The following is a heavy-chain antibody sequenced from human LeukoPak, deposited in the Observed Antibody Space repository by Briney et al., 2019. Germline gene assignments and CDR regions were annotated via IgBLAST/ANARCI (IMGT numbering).Heavy chain of an antibody. Sequence: SETLSLTCTVSGGCISSYYWSWIRQPPGKGLEWIGYIYYSGSTNYNPSLKSRVTISVDTSKNQFSLKLSSVTAADTAVYYCARVGDILTGYYTPAFDYWGQGTLVTVSS. J-gene: IGHJ4*02. V-gene: IGHV4-59*01. CDR3: ARVGDILTGYYTPAFDY. CDR1: GGCISSYY. D-gene: IGHD3-9*01. CDR2: IYYSGST.